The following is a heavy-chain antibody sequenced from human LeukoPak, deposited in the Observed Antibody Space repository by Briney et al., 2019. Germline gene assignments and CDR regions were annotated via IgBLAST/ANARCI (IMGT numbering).Heavy chain of an antibody. D-gene: IGHD2-8*01. CDR2: ISAYNGNT. V-gene: IGHV1-18*01. CDR3: ARDGVFLYRRYFDY. J-gene: IGHJ4*02. Sequence: SVTVSCKGSGYTFTSYGISWVRQAPGQGREWMGWISAYNGNTNYAQKLHGRVTMQTDTSTSTAYMELRSLRSDDTAVYYCARDGVFLYRRYFDYWGQGTLVTVSS. CDR1: GYTFTSYG.